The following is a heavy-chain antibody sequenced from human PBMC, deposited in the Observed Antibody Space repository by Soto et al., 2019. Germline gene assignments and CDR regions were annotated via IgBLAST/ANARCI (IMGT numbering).Heavy chain of an antibody. D-gene: IGHD2-15*01. V-gene: IGHV3-72*01. CDR2: TRNKANSYTT. CDR3: VRGPYCSGGSCYWESYFQY. J-gene: IGHJ1*01. CDR1: GFTFSSYW. Sequence: PGGSLRLSCAASGFTFSSYWMSWVRQAPGRGLEWVGRTRNKANSYTTEYAASVKGRFTISRDDSKNSLYLQMNSLKTEDTAVYYCVRGPYCSGGSCYWESYFQYWGQGTLVTVSS.